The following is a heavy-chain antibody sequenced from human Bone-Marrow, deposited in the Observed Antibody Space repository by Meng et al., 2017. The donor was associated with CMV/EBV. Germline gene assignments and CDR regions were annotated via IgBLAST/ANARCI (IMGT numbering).Heavy chain of an antibody. CDR2: IYPGDSDT. CDR3: ARRTGGVGYCSSTSCSGAFDI. D-gene: IGHD2-2*01. V-gene: IGHV5-51*01. J-gene: IGHJ3*02. CDR1: GYSFTSYW. Sequence: KVSCKGSGYSFTSYWIGWVRQMPGKGLEWMGIIYPGDSDTRYSPSFQGQVTISADKSISTAYLQWSSLKASDTAMYYCARRTGGVGYCSSTSCSGAFDIWGPGKRVTV.